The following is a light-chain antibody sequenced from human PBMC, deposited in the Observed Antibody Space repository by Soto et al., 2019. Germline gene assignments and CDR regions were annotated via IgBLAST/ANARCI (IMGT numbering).Light chain of an antibody. V-gene: IGKV3-20*01. Sequence: EIVLTQSPGTLSLSPGERSTLSCSASQSVSNNYFAWYQQRPGQAPRLLIYGISSRATGIPDRFSGSGSGTDFTLTISRLEPEDFAVYYCEQYGSSPRTFGQGTKVDIK. CDR3: EQYGSSPRT. CDR1: QSVSNNY. J-gene: IGKJ1*01. CDR2: GIS.